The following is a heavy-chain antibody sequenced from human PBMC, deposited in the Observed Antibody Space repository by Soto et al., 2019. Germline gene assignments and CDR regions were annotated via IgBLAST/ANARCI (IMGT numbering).Heavy chain of an antibody. D-gene: IGHD1-20*01. J-gene: IGHJ4*02. CDR3: ARITPPWGQNLQH. CDR2: IYHSGST. CDR1: GYSISSGYY. V-gene: IGHV4-38-2*01. Sequence: SETLSLTCAVSGYSISSGYYWGWIRQPPGKGLEWIGSIYHSGSTYYNPSLKSRVTISVDTSKNQFSLKLSSVTAADTAVYYCARITPPWGQNLQHWGQGTLVTV.